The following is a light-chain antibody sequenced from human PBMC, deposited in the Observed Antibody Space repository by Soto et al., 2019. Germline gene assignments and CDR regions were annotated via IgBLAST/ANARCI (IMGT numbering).Light chain of an antibody. CDR1: QSVISS. J-gene: IGKJ4*01. Sequence: EIVVTQSPALVSVSPGERVTLSCGASQSVISSLAWYQQKLGQAPRLLIYGASTRATGIPARFSGSGSGTEFFLNISSLQSEDSAIYYCQHYNNWLGTFGGGTKVEIK. CDR2: GAS. V-gene: IGKV3-15*01. CDR3: QHYNNWLGT.